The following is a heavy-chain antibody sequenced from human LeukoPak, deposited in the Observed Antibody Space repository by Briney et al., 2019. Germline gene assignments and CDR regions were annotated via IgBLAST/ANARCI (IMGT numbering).Heavy chain of an antibody. J-gene: IGHJ4*02. D-gene: IGHD2-8*01. CDR1: GFAFSTYN. V-gene: IGHV3-30*04. Sequence: GGSLRLSCAASGFAFSTYNMHWVRQAPGKGLEWVAVISYDGRNENHAESVKGRFTISRDNSKNTLYLQMNTLRTEDTALYYCVREKYCTPTDCLHGRFYFNCWGQGTLVTVSS. CDR2: ISYDGRNE. CDR3: VREKYCTPTDCLHGRFYFNC.